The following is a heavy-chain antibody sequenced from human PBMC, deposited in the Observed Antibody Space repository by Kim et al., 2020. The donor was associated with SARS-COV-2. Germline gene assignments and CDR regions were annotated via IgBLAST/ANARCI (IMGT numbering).Heavy chain of an antibody. CDR1: GFTFSSYG. J-gene: IGHJ3*02. CDR2: ISYDGSNK. CDR3: AKDRLDAFDI. Sequence: GGSLRLSCAASGFTFSSYGMHWVRQAPGKGLEWVAVISYDGSNKYYADSVKGRFTISRDNSKNTLYLQMNSLRAEDTAVYYCAKDRLDAFDIWGQGTMVTVSS. V-gene: IGHV3-30*18.